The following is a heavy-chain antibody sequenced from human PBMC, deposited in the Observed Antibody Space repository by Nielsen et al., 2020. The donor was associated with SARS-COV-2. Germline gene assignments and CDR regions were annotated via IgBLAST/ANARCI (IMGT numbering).Heavy chain of an antibody. CDR3: ARDEYSYGYGFGLD. CDR2: INTNTGNP. CDR1: GYTFTSYA. J-gene: IGHJ4*02. D-gene: IGHD5-18*01. V-gene: IGHV7-4-1*02. Sequence: ASVKVSCKASGYTFTSYAMNWVRQAPGQGLEWMGWINTNTGNPTYAQGFTGRFVFSLDTSVSTAYLQISSLKAEDTAVYYCARDEYSYGYGFGLDWGQGTLVTVSS.